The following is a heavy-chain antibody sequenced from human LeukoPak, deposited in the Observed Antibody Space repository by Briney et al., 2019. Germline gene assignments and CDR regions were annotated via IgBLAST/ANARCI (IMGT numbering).Heavy chain of an antibody. CDR1: GGSFSGYY. V-gene: IGHV4-34*01. Sequence: SETLSLTCAVYGGSFSGYYWSWIRQPPGKGLEWIGEINHSGSTNYNPSLKSRVTISVDTSKNQFSLKLSSVTAADTAVYYCARARTYYDILTGYSNAFDIWGQGTMVTVSS. CDR2: INHSGST. CDR3: ARARTYYDILTGYSNAFDI. D-gene: IGHD3-9*01. J-gene: IGHJ3*02.